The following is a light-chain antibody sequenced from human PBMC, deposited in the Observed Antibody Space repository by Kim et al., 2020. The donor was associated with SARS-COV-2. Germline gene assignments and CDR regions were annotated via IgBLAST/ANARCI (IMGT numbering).Light chain of an antibody. V-gene: IGKV4-1*01. J-gene: IGKJ1*01. Sequence: ATINCKSSQSVLYSSNNKNYLAWYQQKPGQPPKLRIYWASTRESGVPDRFSGSGSGTDFTLTISSLQAEDVAVYYCQQYYGTPLTFGQGTKVDIK. CDR1: QSVLYSSNNKNY. CDR3: QQYYGTPLT. CDR2: WAS.